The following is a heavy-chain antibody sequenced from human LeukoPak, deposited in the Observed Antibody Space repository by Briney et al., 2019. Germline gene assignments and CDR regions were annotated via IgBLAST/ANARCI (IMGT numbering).Heavy chain of an antibody. J-gene: IGHJ4*02. D-gene: IGHD5-18*01. CDR2: ISYDGSNK. V-gene: IGHV3-30*01. CDR3: ARDFLSFGYSYGLTDY. Sequence: GRSLRLSCAASGFTFSSYAMHWVRQAPGKGLEGVAVISYDGSNKYYADSVKGRFTISRDNSKNTLYLQMNSLRAEDTAVYYCARDFLSFGYSYGLTDYWGQGTLVTVSS. CDR1: GFTFSSYA.